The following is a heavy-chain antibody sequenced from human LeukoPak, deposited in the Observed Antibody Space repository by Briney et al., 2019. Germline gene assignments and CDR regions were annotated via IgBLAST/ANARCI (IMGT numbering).Heavy chain of an antibody. V-gene: IGHV4-39*01. J-gene: IGHJ6*02. CDR1: GGSISSSSYY. D-gene: IGHD3-10*01. CDR3: ARHETTMVRGVIITTQHGMDV. CDR2: IYYSGST. Sequence: SETLSLTCTVSGGSISSSSYYWGWIRQPPGKGLEWIGSIYYSGSTYYNPSLKSRVTISVDTSKNQFSLKLSSVTAADTAVYYCARHETTMVRGVIITTQHGMDVWGQGTTVTVSS.